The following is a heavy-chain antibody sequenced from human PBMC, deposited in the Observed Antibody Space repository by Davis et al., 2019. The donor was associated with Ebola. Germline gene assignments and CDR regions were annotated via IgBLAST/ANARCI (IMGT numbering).Heavy chain of an antibody. CDR3: AGIVVVVAAGIDP. CDR2: IYHSGST. CDR1: GGSFSGYY. V-gene: IGHV4-34*01. D-gene: IGHD2-15*01. Sequence: MPSETLSLTCAVYGGSFSGYYWSWIRQPPGKGLEWIGEIYHSGSTNYNPSLKNRVTISVDKSKNQFSLKLSSVTAADTAVYYCAGIVVVVAAGIDPWGQGTLVTVSS. J-gene: IGHJ5*02.